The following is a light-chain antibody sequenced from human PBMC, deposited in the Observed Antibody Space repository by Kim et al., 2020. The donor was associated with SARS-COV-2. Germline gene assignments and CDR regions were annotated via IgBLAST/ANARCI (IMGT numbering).Light chain of an antibody. Sequence: GQRVTMSCSGSTSTIGSYTVNWFQQVPGTAPKLLIYSNVLRPSGVPDRFSGSKSGTSASLAITGLRPEDEALYHCAAWDDSLNLWVFGGGTQLTVL. V-gene: IGLV1-44*01. J-gene: IGLJ3*02. CDR3: AAWDDSLNLWV. CDR1: TSTIGSYT. CDR2: SNV.